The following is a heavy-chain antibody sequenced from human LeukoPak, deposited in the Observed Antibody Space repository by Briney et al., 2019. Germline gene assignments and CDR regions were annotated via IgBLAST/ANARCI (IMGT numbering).Heavy chain of an antibody. D-gene: IGHD6-19*01. CDR3: ARAGSYSSGWYVPWDYYYYYYGMDV. Sequence: GGSLRLSCAASGFTFSSYAMHWVRQAPGKGLEWVAVISYDGSNKYYADSVKGRFTISRDNSKNTLYLQMNSLRAEDTAVYYCARAGSYSSGWYVPWDYYYYYYGMDVWGQGTTVTVSS. CDR1: GFTFSSYA. J-gene: IGHJ6*02. CDR2: ISYDGSNK. V-gene: IGHV3-30-3*01.